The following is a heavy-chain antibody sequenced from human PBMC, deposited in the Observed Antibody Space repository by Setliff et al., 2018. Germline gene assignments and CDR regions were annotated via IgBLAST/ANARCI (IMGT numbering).Heavy chain of an antibody. D-gene: IGHD3-3*01. J-gene: IGHJ3*02. CDR1: GYTLTNYY. V-gene: IGHV1-46*03. CDR2: INPSGGLT. Sequence: ASVKVSCKASGYTLTNYYMHWVRQAPGQELEWMGIINPSGGLTRYAQKFQGRVTMTGDTSTSTVYMEVISLRSEDTAVYFCARDRFYNSWSGTSITAPHDAFDIWGQGTMVTVSS. CDR3: ARDRFYNSWSGTSITAPHDAFDI.